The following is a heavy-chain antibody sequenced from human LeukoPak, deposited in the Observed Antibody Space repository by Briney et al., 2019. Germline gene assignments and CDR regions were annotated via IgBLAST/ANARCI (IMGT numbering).Heavy chain of an antibody. CDR1: GFTFSSYA. CDR3: ALVVPGDYFDY. Sequence: PGGSLRLSCAASGFTFSSYAMSWVRQAPGKGLAWVSAISGIGGSTYYADSVKGRFTISRDNSKNTLYLQMNSLRAKDTAVYYCALVVPGDYFDYWGQGTLVTVSS. D-gene: IGHD2-2*01. J-gene: IGHJ4*02. CDR2: ISGIGGST. V-gene: IGHV3-23*01.